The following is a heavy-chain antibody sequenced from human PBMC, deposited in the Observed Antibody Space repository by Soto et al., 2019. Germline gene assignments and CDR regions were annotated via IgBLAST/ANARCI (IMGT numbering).Heavy chain of an antibody. J-gene: IGHJ5*02. CDR3: ARDRHCSSTSCYGFGWFDP. CDR2: IIPIFGTA. V-gene: IGHV1-69*13. CDR1: GGTFSSYA. Sequence: SVKVSCKASGGTFSSYAISWVRQAPGQGLEWMGGIIPIFGTANYAQKFQGRVTITADESTSTAYMELSSLRSEDTAVYYCARDRHCSSTSCYGFGWFDPWGQGTLVTVSS. D-gene: IGHD2-2*01.